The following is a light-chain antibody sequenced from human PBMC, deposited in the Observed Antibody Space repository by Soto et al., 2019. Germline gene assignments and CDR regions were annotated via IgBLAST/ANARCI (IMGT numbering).Light chain of an antibody. V-gene: IGKV3-15*01. CDR2: GAS. CDR1: QSVSSN. CDR3: XQYNNWPPYT. Sequence: EIVMTQSPATLSVSPGERATLSCRASQSVSSNLAWYQQKPGQAPRLLIYGASTRATGIPARFSGSGSGTEFTLTISSLQSEDFAVYXXXQYNNWPPYTFGQGTKLEIK. J-gene: IGKJ2*01.